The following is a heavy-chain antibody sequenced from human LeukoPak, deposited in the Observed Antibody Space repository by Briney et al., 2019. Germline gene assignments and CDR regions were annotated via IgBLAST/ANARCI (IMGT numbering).Heavy chain of an antibody. D-gene: IGHD2-8*01. CDR1: GASITIGAESYH. CDR3: VRADCNGGNPGSFDI. Sequence: SETLSLTCTVSGASITIGAESYHWGWIRQPPGKGLEWIGTIYYTGISYYNPSLESRVTSSLDTSKNQFSLTLNSVTAADTAVYYCVRADCNGGNPGSFDIWGRGTMVTVSS. CDR2: IYYTGIS. V-gene: IGHV4-39*07. J-gene: IGHJ3*02.